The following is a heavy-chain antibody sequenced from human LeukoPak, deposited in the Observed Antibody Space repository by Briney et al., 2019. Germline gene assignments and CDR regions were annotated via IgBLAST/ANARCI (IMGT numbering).Heavy chain of an antibody. CDR3: ARDHEEYCSGGSCSRFDY. J-gene: IGHJ4*02. CDR2: ISSSSSYI. V-gene: IGHV3-21*01. Sequence: GGSLRLSCAASGFTFSSYSMNWVRQAPGKGLEWVSSISSSSSYIYYADSVKGRFTISRDNARNSLYLQMNSLRAEDTAVYYCARDHEEYCSGGSCSRFDYWGQGTLVTVSS. D-gene: IGHD2-15*01. CDR1: GFTFSSYS.